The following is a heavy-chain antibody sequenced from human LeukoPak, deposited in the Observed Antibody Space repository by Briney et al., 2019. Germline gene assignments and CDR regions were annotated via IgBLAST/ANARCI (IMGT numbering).Heavy chain of an antibody. CDR1: GYTLTGYY. V-gene: IGHV1-2*06. D-gene: IGHD1-26*01. CDR3: ASELYTVEATLSGAFDI. CDR2: INPNSGGT. J-gene: IGHJ3*02. Sequence: GASVKVSCKASGYTLTGYYMHWVRQAPGQGLEWMGRINPNSGGTNYAQKFQGRVTMTRDTSISTAYMELSRLRSDDTAVYYCASELYTVEATLSGAFDIWGEGTMVTDSP.